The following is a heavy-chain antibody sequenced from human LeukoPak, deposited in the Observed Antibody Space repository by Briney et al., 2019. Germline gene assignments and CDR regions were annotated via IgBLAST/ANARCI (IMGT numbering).Heavy chain of an antibody. V-gene: IGHV1-46*01. Sequence: RASVKVSCKASGYTFTSYYMHWVRQAPGQGLEWMGIINPSGGSTSYAQKFQGRVTMTRDMSTSTVYMELSSLRSEDTAVYYCARDPSSGWFDYWGQGTLVTVSS. CDR1: GYTFTSYY. CDR2: INPSGGST. CDR3: ARDPSSGWFDY. D-gene: IGHD6-19*01. J-gene: IGHJ4*02.